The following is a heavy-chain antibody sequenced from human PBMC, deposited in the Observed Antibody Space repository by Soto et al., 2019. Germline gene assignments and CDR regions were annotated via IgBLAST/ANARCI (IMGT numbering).Heavy chain of an antibody. J-gene: IGHJ4*02. V-gene: IGHV3-23*01. CDR1: GFTFSSYA. D-gene: IGHD2-15*01. Sequence: EVQLLESGGGLVQPGGSLRLSCAASGFTFSSYAMSWVRQAPGKGLEWVSAVNNIGGGAYYADSVKGRFTLSKDISKNTLYLQMNSLRAEDTAVYYCEKGSGGHRPYYFDNWGQGTLVTVSS. CDR2: VNNIGGGA. CDR3: EKGSGGHRPYYFDN.